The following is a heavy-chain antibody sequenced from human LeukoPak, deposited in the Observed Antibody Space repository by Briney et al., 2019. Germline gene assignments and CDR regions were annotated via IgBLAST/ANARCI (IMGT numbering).Heavy chain of an antibody. CDR3: AREDTAMGYYYYYGMDV. J-gene: IGHJ6*04. Sequence: GGSLSLSCAASGFTFSSYWISWVRQAPGKGLGWVSNIKQDGSEKYYVDSVKGRFTISRDNAKNSLYLQMNSLSAADTAVYYCAREDTAMGYYYYYGMDVRGKGTRVTVSS. D-gene: IGHD5-18*01. CDR2: IKQDGSEK. CDR1: GFTFSSYW. V-gene: IGHV3-7*03.